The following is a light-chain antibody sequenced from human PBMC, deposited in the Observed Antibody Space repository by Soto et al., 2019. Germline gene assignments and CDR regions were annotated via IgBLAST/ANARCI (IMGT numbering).Light chain of an antibody. CDR3: QQRSNWPLT. V-gene: IGKV3-11*01. J-gene: IGKJ4*01. Sequence: EIVLTQSPATLSLSPGERATLSCRASQSVSSSLAWYQQKPGQAPSLLIYEASNRVTGIPARFSGSGSGTDFTLTISNLEPEDFAVYYCQQRSNWPLTFGGGTKVEIK. CDR1: QSVSSS. CDR2: EAS.